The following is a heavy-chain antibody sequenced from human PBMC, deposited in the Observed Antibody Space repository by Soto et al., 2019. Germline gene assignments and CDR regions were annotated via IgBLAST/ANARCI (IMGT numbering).Heavy chain of an antibody. J-gene: IGHJ5*02. D-gene: IGHD3-10*01. CDR3: ARGRDRTYYYGSGSQDWFDP. CDR2: IIPILGIA. CDR1: GGTFSSYT. V-gene: IGHV1-69*02. Sequence: SVKVSCKASGGTFSSYTISWVRQAPGQGLEWMGRIIPILGIANYAQKFQGRVTITADKSTSTAYMELSSLRSEDTAVYYCARGRDRTYYYGSGSQDWFDPWGQGTLVTVSS.